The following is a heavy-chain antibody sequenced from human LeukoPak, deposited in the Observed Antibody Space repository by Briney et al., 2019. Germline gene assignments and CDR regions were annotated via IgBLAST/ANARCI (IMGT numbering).Heavy chain of an antibody. J-gene: IGHJ4*02. CDR3: ARGGDFWSGYYTVDY. CDR1: GGSISSYY. Sequence: SETLSLTCTVSGGSISSYYWGWIRQPPGKGLEWIGYIYYSGSTNYNPSLKSRVTISVDTSKNQFSLKLSSVTAADTAVYYCARGGDFWSGYYTVDYWGQGTLVTVSS. V-gene: IGHV4-59*01. CDR2: IYYSGST. D-gene: IGHD3-3*01.